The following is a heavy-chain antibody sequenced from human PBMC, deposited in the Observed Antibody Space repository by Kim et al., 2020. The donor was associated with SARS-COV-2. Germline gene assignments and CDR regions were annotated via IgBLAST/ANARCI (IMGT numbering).Heavy chain of an antibody. CDR2: ITPRDGAT. CDR1: GYTFTNNK. Sequence: ASVKVSCNASGYTFTNNKVHWVRQAPGQGLEWMGIITPRDGATNYAQKFQGRVTMTSDTSTSTDYMELSSLIFEDTAVYFCARDHAGEWSFELWGRGTLVTVSS. CDR3: ARDHAGEWSFEL. J-gene: IGHJ2*01. D-gene: IGHD2-21*01. V-gene: IGHV1-46*01.